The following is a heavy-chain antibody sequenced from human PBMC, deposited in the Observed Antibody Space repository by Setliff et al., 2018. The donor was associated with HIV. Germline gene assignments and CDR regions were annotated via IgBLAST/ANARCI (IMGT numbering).Heavy chain of an antibody. D-gene: IGHD3-10*01. CDR2: INQDGSEK. Sequence: GGSLRLSCAASGFTFTSYWMIWVRQAPGKGLEWVANINQDGSEKNYVDSVKGRFTIPRDNAKNSMDLQMNSLRAEDTAIYYCARKLRPGHGVDVWGQGTTVTVSS. CDR3: ARKLRPGHGVDV. V-gene: IGHV3-7*01. J-gene: IGHJ6*02. CDR1: GFTFTSYW.